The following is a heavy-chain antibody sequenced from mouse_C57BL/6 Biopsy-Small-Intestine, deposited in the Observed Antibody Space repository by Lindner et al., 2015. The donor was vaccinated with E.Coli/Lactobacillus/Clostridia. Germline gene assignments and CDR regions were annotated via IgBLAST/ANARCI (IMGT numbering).Heavy chain of an antibody. CDR1: GFTFSDYG. V-gene: IGHV5-17*01. J-gene: IGHJ1*03. Sequence: VQLQESGGGLVKPGGSLKLSCAASGFTFSDYGMHWVRQAPEKGLEWVAYISSGSSTIYYADTVKGRFTISRDNAKNTLFLQMTSLRSEDTAMYYCARRWLLHYWYFDVWGTGTTVTVSS. D-gene: IGHD2-3*01. CDR2: ISSGSSTI. CDR3: ARRWLLHYWYFDV.